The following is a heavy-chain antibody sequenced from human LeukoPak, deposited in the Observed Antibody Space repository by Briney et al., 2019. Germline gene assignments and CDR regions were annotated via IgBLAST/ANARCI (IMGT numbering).Heavy chain of an antibody. D-gene: IGHD3-22*01. CDR3: ARLGGDSSGYYGWFDP. J-gene: IGHJ5*02. CDR1: GGSISSYY. Sequence: SETLSLTCTVSGGSISSYYWSWIRQPPGKGLEWLGYIYTSGSTNYNPSLKSRVTISVDTSKNQFSLKLSSVTAADTAVYYCARLGGDSSGYYGWFDPWGQGTLVTVSS. V-gene: IGHV4-4*09. CDR2: IYTSGST.